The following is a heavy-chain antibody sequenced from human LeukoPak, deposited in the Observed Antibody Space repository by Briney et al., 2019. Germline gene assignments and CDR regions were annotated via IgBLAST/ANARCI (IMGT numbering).Heavy chain of an antibody. Sequence: SXTLSLTCTVSGGSISSYYWSWIRQPPGKGLEWIGYIYYSGSTNYNPSLKSRVTISVDTSKNQFPLKLSSVTAADTAVYYCARVNFPYYYDSSGYYYFDYWGQGTLVTVSS. CDR3: ARVNFPYYYDSSGYYYFDY. CDR1: GGSISSYY. CDR2: IYYSGST. D-gene: IGHD3-22*01. J-gene: IGHJ4*02. V-gene: IGHV4-59*01.